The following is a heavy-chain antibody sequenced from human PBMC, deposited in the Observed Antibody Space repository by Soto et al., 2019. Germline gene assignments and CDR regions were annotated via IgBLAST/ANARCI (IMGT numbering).Heavy chain of an antibody. Sequence: SETLSLTCTASGGSITSSSHFWGWARQPPGKGLEWIGTIYFTGNTYYTPSLKSRLTMSIDTSKNEFSLRLNSVTAADTAVYYCAGQTFTIAAASYGRSNWFDPWGPGTLVTVSS. CDR1: GGSITSSSHF. CDR3: AGQTFTIAAASYGRSNWFDP. J-gene: IGHJ5*02. V-gene: IGHV4-39*01. D-gene: IGHD6-25*01. CDR2: IYFTGNT.